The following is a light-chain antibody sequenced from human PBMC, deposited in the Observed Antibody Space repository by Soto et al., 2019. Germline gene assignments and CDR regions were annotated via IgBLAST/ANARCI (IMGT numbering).Light chain of an antibody. Sequence: EIVLTQSPGTLSLAPGESVTLSCRASQSIDSSYLGWYQQKPGQAPRLLVFAASNRATGVLDRFSGSGSGTDFTLTISRLEPDDFAVDYCQQYGSSPLAFGGGTRVEIK. CDR3: QQYGSSPLA. CDR2: AAS. J-gene: IGKJ4*01. V-gene: IGKV3-20*01. CDR1: QSIDSSY.